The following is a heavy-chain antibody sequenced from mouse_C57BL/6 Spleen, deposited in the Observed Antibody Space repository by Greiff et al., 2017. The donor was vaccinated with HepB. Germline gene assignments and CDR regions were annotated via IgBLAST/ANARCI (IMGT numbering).Heavy chain of an antibody. CDR3: TTEDAGVAY. V-gene: IGHV14-1*01. J-gene: IGHJ3*01. Sequence: VQLQQSGAALVRPGASVQLSCTASGFNIKDYYMHWVEQRPEQGLEWIGRIDPEDGDTEYAPKVQGKATMTADTSANTAYLRLSSLTSEDTGVYGCTTEDAGVAYGGQGTLGTVAA. CDR1: GFNIKDYY. CDR2: IDPEDGDT.